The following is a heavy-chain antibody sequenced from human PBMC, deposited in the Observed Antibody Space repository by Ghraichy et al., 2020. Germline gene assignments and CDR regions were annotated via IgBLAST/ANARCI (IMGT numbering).Heavy chain of an antibody. CDR2: INHSGST. V-gene: IGHV4-34*01. J-gene: IGHJ4*02. CDR3: ARERDDYIWGSYRRIYYFDY. CDR1: GGSFSGYY. Sequence: SQTLSLTCAVYGGSFSGYYWSWIRQPPGKGLEWIGEINHSGSTNYNPSLKSRVTISVDTSKNQFSLKLSSVTAADTAVYYCARERDDYIWGSYRRIYYFDYWGQGTLVTVSS. D-gene: IGHD3-16*02.